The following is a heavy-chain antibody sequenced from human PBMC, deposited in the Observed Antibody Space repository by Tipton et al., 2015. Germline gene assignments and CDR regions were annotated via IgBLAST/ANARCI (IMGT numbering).Heavy chain of an antibody. V-gene: IGHV4-59*01. Sequence: TLSLTCSVSSDSISKYYWSWIRQPPGKELQWIGYIQYSGGTNYNPSLESRVSMSVDTTKTQFSLEMRSVTATDTAVYYCPRARGRHGGLFDSWGQGILVTVSS. CDR2: IQYSGGT. CDR3: PRARGRHGGLFDS. CDR1: SDSISKYY. D-gene: IGHD3-10*01. J-gene: IGHJ4*02.